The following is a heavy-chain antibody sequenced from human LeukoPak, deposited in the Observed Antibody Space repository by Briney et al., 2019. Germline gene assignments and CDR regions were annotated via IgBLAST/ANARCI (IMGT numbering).Heavy chain of an antibody. CDR2: ISESGGTT. CDR1: GFTFSSYA. D-gene: IGHD6-13*01. V-gene: IGHV3-23*01. Sequence: GGSLRLTCAASGFTFSSYAMNWVRQAPGKGLEWVSSISESGGTTDYADSVKGRFTISRDNSKNTLYLQMNSLRAEDTAVYYCARDGGSSWYYYYYYYMDVWGKGTTVTVSS. CDR3: ARDGGSSWYYYYYYYMDV. J-gene: IGHJ6*03.